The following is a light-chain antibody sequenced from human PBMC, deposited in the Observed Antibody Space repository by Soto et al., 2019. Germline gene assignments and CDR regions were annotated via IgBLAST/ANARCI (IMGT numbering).Light chain of an antibody. J-gene: IGKJ1*01. CDR1: QSVYVN. CDR2: GAS. Sequence: EVVMTQSPATLSVSPGERVTLSCRASQSVYVNVAWYQQKPGQAPRLLISGASTRATGIPARFSGSGSGTEFALTISSLESDDFALYVCQEYNDWPRRTFGQGAKVEIK. V-gene: IGKV3-15*01. CDR3: QEYNDWPRRT.